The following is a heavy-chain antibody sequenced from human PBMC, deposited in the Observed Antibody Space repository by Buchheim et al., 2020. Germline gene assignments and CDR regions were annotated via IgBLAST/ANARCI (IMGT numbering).Heavy chain of an antibody. Sequence: EVQLLESGGGLVQPGGSLRLSCAASGFTFSSYAMSWVRQAPGKGLEWVSAISGRGGSTYYADSVKGRFNISRDNSKNKVDVQMNSLRAEDTAVYYCAKAGMEVVVPAAMFDYWGQGTL. CDR1: GFTFSSYA. V-gene: IGHV3-23*01. CDR3: AKAGMEVVVPAAMFDY. CDR2: ISGRGGST. D-gene: IGHD2-2*01. J-gene: IGHJ4*02.